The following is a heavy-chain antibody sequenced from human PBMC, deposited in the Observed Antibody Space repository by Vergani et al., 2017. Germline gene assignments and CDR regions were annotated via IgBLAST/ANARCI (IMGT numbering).Heavy chain of an antibody. CDR2: ISGDGGST. CDR3: AKGGSSGWYDYFDY. CDR1: GFTFDDYA. V-gene: IGHV3-43*02. D-gene: IGHD6-19*01. J-gene: IGHJ4*02. Sequence: EVQLVESGGGVVQPGGSLRISCAASGFTFDDYAMHWVRQAPGKGLEWVSLISGDGGSTYYADSVKGRFTISRDNSKNSLYLQMNSLRTEDTALYYCAKGGSSGWYDYFDYWGQGTLVTVSS.